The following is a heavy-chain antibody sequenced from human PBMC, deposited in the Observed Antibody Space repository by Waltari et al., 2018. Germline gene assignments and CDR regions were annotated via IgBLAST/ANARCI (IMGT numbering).Heavy chain of an antibody. CDR2: ISVDSGRI. CDR1: GFTFDDYA. J-gene: IGHJ4*02. V-gene: IGHV3-9*01. Sequence: EIQLVQSGGGSVQPGKSLTLSCAASGFTFDDYAMQWVRQVPGRGMEWFSRISVDSGRIKYADSVKGRFTISRDNAKTSVYMQMNSLKIEDTAVYYCAKELRSLERGFDLWGQGTPVIVSS. D-gene: IGHD3-3*01. CDR3: AKELRSLERGFDL.